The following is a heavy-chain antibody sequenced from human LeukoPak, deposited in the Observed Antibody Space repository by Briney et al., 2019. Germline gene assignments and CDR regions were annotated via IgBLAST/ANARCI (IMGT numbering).Heavy chain of an antibody. D-gene: IGHD5-12*01. CDR3: ARHRYSGYDLDY. V-gene: IGHV4-59*08. Sequence: PSETLSLTCTVSGGSISSYYWSWIRQPPGKGLEWIGYIYYSVSTNYNPSLKSRVTISVDTSKNQFSLKVSSVTAAGTAVYYCARHRYSGYDLDYWGQGTLVTVSS. CDR1: GGSISSYY. CDR2: IYYSVST. J-gene: IGHJ4*02.